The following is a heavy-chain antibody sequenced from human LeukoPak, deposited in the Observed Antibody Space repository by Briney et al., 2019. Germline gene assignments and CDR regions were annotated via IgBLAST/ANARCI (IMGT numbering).Heavy chain of an antibody. V-gene: IGHV4-39*01. CDR3: ARLSGPPYYDILTGPWFDY. Sequence: PSETLCLTCSVSGGSIGSSSYFWGWIRQPPGKGLEWIGSVYHSGITYYNPSLKSRVTISVDTSKNQFSLKLSSVTAADTAVYYCARLSGPPYYDILTGPWFDYWGQGTLVTVSS. CDR1: GGSIGSSSYF. CDR2: VYHSGIT. D-gene: IGHD3-9*01. J-gene: IGHJ4*02.